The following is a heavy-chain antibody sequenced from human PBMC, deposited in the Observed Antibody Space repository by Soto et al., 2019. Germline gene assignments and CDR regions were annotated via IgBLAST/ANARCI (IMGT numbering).Heavy chain of an antibody. J-gene: IGHJ4*02. CDR1: GYTLTELS. CDR3: ATDITTRTTISEDNFDY. D-gene: IGHD3-3*01. CDR2: FDPEDGET. V-gene: IGHV1-24*01. Sequence: ASVKVSCKVSGYTLTELSMHWVRQAPGKGLEWMGGFDPEDGETIYAQKFQGRVTMTEDTSTDTAYMELSSLRSEDTAVYYCATDITTRTTISEDNFDYWGQGTLVTVYS.